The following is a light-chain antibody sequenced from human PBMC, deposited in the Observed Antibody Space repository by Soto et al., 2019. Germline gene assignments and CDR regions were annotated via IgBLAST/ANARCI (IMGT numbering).Light chain of an antibody. Sequence: QSVLTQPPSASGTPGQRVTISCSGSSSNIGSNYVYWYHQLPGTAPKLVIYRNNQRPSGVPDRISGSKSGTSASLAISGLRSEDEADYYCCSYAGRYTRVFGGGTKLTVL. CDR2: RNN. V-gene: IGLV1-47*01. J-gene: IGLJ3*02. CDR3: CSYAGRYTRV. CDR1: SSNIGSNY.